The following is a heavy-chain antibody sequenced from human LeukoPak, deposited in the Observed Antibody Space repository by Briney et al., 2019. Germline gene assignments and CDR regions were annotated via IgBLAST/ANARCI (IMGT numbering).Heavy chain of an antibody. V-gene: IGHV3-23*01. J-gene: IGHJ4*02. D-gene: IGHD2-15*01. CDR3: ARDRIVEAVTDD. Sequence: PGGSLRLSCAASGFTFSSYVINWVRQAPGKGLEWVSAISGSGGTTYYADSVKGRFTISRDNSKNTLYLQMNSLRAEDTAVYYCARDRIVEAVTDDWGQGTLVTVSS. CDR1: GFTFSSYV. CDR2: ISGSGGTT.